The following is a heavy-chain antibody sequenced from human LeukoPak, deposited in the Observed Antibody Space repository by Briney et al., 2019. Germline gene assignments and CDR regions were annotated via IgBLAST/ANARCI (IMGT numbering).Heavy chain of an antibody. Sequence: PSETLSLTCTVSGYSISSGYYWGWIRQPPGKGLEWIGSIYYSGSTYYNPSLKSRVTISVDTSKNQFSLKLSSVTAADTAVYYCARDIRGRYSSSWSKGGWFDPWGQGTLVTVSS. D-gene: IGHD6-13*01. CDR2: IYYSGST. J-gene: IGHJ5*02. V-gene: IGHV4-38-2*02. CDR1: GYSISSGYY. CDR3: ARDIRGRYSSSWSKGGWFDP.